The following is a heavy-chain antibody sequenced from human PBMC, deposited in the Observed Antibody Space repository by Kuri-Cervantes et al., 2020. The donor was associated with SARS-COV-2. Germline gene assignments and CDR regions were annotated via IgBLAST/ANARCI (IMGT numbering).Heavy chain of an antibody. Sequence: ESLKISCSVSGYSITNGYYWGWIRQPPGKGLEWIGSIYHSGSTYYNSSLKSRVTISVDTSKNQFSLKLSSVTAADTAVYYCARQGGIVVVPAALWGQGTLVTVSS. D-gene: IGHD2-2*01. J-gene: IGHJ4*02. CDR1: GYSITNGYY. CDR3: ARQGGIVVVPAAL. V-gene: IGHV4-38-2*01. CDR2: IYHSGST.